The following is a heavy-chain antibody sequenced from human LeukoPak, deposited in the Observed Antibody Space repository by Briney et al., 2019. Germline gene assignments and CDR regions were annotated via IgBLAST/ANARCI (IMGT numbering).Heavy chain of an antibody. D-gene: IGHD6-6*01. Sequence: SETLSLTCTVSGGSVSSGSYYWSWIRQPPGKGLEWIGYIYYSGSTSYNPSLKSRVTISVDTSKNQFSLKLSSVTAADTAVYYCARESQQLVPPFFDYWGQGTLVTVSS. CDR1: GGSVSSGSYY. CDR3: ARESQQLVPPFFDY. J-gene: IGHJ4*02. V-gene: IGHV4-61*01. CDR2: IYYSGST.